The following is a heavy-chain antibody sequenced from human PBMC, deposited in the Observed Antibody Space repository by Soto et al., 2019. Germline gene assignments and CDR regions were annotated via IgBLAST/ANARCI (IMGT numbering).Heavy chain of an antibody. J-gene: IGHJ5*02. D-gene: IGHD3-10*01. V-gene: IGHV1-2*02. CDR2: INPHSGAT. CDR3: VRPHALGFSNWFDP. CDR1: GYIFSANY. Sequence: ASVKVSCKASGYIFSANYIHWVRQAPGQGLEWLGWINPHSGATNYAQKFLGRVTMSADTSASTAYMDLARLKSDDTAVYYCVRPHALGFSNWFDPWGRGTLVTVSS.